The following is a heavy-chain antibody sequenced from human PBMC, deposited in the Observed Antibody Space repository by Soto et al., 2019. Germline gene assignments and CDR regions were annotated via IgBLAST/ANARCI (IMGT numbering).Heavy chain of an antibody. D-gene: IGHD2-15*01. Sequence: PSHNFTLPSTFSGSQLRTSEAGVVWLRQPPGKDLDWLALIYWEDDKPYSLSLKSRLTITKDTFKNQVVLTMTNMDPVDTATYYCAHSRCSGGSCPFYYYGMDVWGQGTTMTVSS. J-gene: IGHJ6*02. CDR2: IYWEDDK. V-gene: IGHV2-5*02. CDR3: AHSRCSGGSCPFYYYGMDV. CDR1: GSQLRTSEAG.